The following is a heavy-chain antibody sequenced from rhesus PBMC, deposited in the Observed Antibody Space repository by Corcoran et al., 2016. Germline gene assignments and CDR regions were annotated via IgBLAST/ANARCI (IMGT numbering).Heavy chain of an antibody. CDR3: ARGAGASGLDY. Sequence: QVQLQESGPGLVKPSETLSLTCAVSGGSISGNYWGWIRQPPGKGLEWIGRIYGTTATTNYTPSLASRVTSSIGTSKNQIALKLGSVTAADTAVYYCARGAGASGLDYWGQGHLVTVSS. CDR1: GGSISGNY. CDR2: IYGTTATT. V-gene: IGHV4-147*01. J-gene: IGHJ4*01.